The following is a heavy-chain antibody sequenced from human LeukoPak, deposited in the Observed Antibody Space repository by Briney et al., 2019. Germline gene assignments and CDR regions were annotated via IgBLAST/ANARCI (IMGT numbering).Heavy chain of an antibody. CDR3: ARQLRDWNYAANWFDP. J-gene: IGHJ5*02. Sequence: SETLSLTCTVSGGSISSSSYYWGWIRQPPGKGLEWIGSIYYSGSTYYNPSLKSRVTISVDTSKNQFSLKLSSVTAADTAVYYCARQLRDWNYAANWFDPWGQGTLVTVSS. D-gene: IGHD1-7*01. V-gene: IGHV4-39*01. CDR1: GGSISSSSYY. CDR2: IYYSGST.